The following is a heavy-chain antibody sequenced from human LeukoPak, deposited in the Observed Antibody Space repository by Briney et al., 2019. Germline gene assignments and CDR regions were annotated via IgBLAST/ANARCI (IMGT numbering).Heavy chain of an antibody. CDR1: GGSISSGTYS. CDR3: AREGDYYFDF. CDR2: IYHSGST. J-gene: IGHJ4*02. D-gene: IGHD2-21*02. Sequence: SQTLSLTCAVSGGSISSGTYSWSWIRQPPGKGLEWIGYIYHSGSTYYNPSLKSRVTMSVDRSKNQFSLKLSSVTAADTAVYYCAREGDYYFDFWGQGTLVTVSS. V-gene: IGHV4-30-2*01.